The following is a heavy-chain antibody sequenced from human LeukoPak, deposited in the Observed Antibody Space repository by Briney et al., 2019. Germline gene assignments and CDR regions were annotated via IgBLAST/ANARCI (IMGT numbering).Heavy chain of an antibody. J-gene: IGHJ4*02. CDR2: ISGSGGST. CDR3: AKGAIAVAGSGYYFDY. CDR1: GFTFSSYA. Sequence: GGSLRLSCAASGFTFSSYAMSWVRQAPGKGLEWVSAISGSGGSTYYADSVKGRFTISRDNSKNTLYLQMNSLRAEDTAVYYCAKGAIAVAGSGYYFDYWGQGTQVAVSS. D-gene: IGHD6-19*01. V-gene: IGHV3-23*01.